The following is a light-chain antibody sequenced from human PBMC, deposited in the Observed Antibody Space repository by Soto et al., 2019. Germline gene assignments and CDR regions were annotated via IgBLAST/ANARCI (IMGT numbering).Light chain of an antibody. Sequence: EIVMTQSPATLSVSPGERVTLSCRASQSVSRNLAWYQQIPGQAPRLLIYGASTRATGIPARFSCSGSGTEFTLTISLLQSEDFGVYYWQQHNNWPPIAFGGGTKVEIK. V-gene: IGKV3-15*01. J-gene: IGKJ4*01. CDR2: GAS. CDR3: QQHNNWPPIA. CDR1: QSVSRN.